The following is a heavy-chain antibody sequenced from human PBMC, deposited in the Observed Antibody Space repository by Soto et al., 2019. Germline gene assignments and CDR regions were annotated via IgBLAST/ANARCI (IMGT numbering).Heavy chain of an antibody. V-gene: IGHV1-2*04. CDR2: IIPNSGGT. CDR1: GGTFSSYA. Sequence: DSVNVSCEASGGTFSSYAISWVRQAPGQGLEWMGGIIPNSGGTNYAQKFQGWVTMTRDTSISTAYMELSRLRCDDTAGYYCARDTSTSIVARLKYNWFDPWGQGTLVTVSS. D-gene: IGHD6-6*01. CDR3: ARDTSTSIVARLKYNWFDP. J-gene: IGHJ5*02.